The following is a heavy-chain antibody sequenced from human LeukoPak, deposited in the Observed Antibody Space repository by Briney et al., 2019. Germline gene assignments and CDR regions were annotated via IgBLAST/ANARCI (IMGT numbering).Heavy chain of an antibody. CDR3: ATAVSSTSAHDAFDI. D-gene: IGHD2-2*01. CDR2: INSDGSST. CDR1: GFTFSSYW. Sequence: GGSLRLSCAASGFTFSSYWMHWVRQAPGKGLVWVSRINSDGSSTSYADSVKGRFTISRDNAKNTPYLQMNSLRAEDTAVYYCATAVSSTSAHDAFDIWGQGTMVTVSS. V-gene: IGHV3-74*01. J-gene: IGHJ3*02.